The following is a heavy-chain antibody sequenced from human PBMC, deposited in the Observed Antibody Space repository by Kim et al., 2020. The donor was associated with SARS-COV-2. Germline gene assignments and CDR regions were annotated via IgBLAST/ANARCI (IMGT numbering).Heavy chain of an antibody. CDR3: ARGGKYYLNY. Sequence: GGSLRLSCVASGFTFNKFWMTWVRQAPGKGLEWVASIKEDGTEKHYVDSVKGRFTISRDNAKNSLYLQMNSLRAEDTAVYHCARGGKYYLNYWGQGTLVTVSS. J-gene: IGHJ4*02. D-gene: IGHD1-26*01. CDR1: GFTFNKFW. V-gene: IGHV3-7*01. CDR2: IKEDGTEK.